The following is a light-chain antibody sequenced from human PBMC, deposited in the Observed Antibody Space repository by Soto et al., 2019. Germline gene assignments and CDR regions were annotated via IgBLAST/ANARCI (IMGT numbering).Light chain of an antibody. CDR1: QSLSSD. CDR2: GAS. V-gene: IGKV3-15*01. J-gene: IGKJ1*01. Sequence: IVGTQSPTTLSVSPAEPVPLFCRASQSLSSDLAWYQQKPGQPPRLLLYGASTRATGVPARFSARGSGTDFTLTINRLEPEDCAVYYCQQSGGSRWTFGQGTKV. CDR3: QQSGGSRWT.